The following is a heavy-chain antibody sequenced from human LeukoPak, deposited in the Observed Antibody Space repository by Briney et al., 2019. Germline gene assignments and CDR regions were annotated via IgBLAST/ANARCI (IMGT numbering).Heavy chain of an antibody. CDR3: AGGSKPDNCHDY. Sequence: SETLSLTCTVSGGSISSYYWSWIGQPAGKGLEWFGHIYTSGSTNYNPPLKSRVTMSVDTSKNQFSLKLSAVTAACTPAYYWAGGSKPDNCHDYWGQGTLVTVSS. CDR2: IYTSGST. CDR1: GGSISSYY. D-gene: IGHD1-20*01. V-gene: IGHV4-4*07. J-gene: IGHJ4*02.